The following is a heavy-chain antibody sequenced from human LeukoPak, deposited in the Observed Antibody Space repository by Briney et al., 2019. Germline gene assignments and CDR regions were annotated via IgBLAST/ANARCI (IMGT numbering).Heavy chain of an antibody. CDR1: GFTFSSYW. Sequence: PGGSLRLSCAASGFTFSSYWMSWVRQAPGKGLEWVANIKKDGSEENFVDSVKGRFTISRDNAKKSLYLQMNSLRAEDTAVCYCARGSSAGASLRHDYWGQGTLVSVSS. CDR2: IKKDGSEE. D-gene: IGHD1-26*01. CDR3: ARGSSAGASLRHDY. J-gene: IGHJ4*02. V-gene: IGHV3-7*01.